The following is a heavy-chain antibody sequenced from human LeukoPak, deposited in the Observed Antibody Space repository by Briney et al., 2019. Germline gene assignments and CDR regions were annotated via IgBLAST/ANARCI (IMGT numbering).Heavy chain of an antibody. Sequence: GGSLRLSCAASGFTFSTYAMSWVRQAPGKGLEWVSTLTGRGGGTYYADSVKGRFAISRGDSKNTLYLQMTSLRAEVTAVYYCAKEGGYYYDSSGHTLSDAFAVWGQGTMVTVSS. CDR2: LTGRGGGT. CDR1: GFTFSTYA. CDR3: AKEGGYYYDSSGHTLSDAFAV. V-gene: IGHV3-23*01. J-gene: IGHJ3*01. D-gene: IGHD3-22*01.